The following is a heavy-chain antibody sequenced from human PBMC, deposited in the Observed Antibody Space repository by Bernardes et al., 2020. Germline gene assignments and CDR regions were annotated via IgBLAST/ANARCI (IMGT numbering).Heavy chain of an antibody. Sequence: GGSLRLSCAASGFTFSSYWMHWVRQAPGKGLVWVSRLYTGGPYYADSVKGRFTISRDNAKSTLYLQMNSLRTDDTAVYYCVRGAVGYGNFDLWGQGILVTVSS. V-gene: IGHV3-74*01. J-gene: IGHJ4*02. CDR2: LYTGGP. D-gene: IGHD5-12*01. CDR1: GFTFSSYW. CDR3: VRGAVGYGNFDL.